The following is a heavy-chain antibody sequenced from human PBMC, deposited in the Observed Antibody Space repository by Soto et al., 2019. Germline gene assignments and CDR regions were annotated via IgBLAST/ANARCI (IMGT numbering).Heavy chain of an antibody. CDR3: ARDRQSTPWYAADY. CDR1: GFTFSSYS. V-gene: IGHV3-21*01. CDR2: ISGSGGYI. J-gene: IGHJ4*02. Sequence: PGGSLRLSCEGSGFTFSSYSMNRVRQAPGKGLEWVSSISGSGGYIYYADSVKGRFTISRDNAKNSLYLQMTSLRDEDTALYYCARDRQSTPWYAADYWGQGSLVTVSS. D-gene: IGHD6-13*01.